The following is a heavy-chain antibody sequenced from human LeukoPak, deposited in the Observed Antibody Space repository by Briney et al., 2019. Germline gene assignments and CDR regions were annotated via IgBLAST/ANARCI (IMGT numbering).Heavy chain of an antibody. CDR2: FDPEDGET. CDR1: GYTLTELS. Sequence: ASVKVSCKVSGYTLTELSMHWVRQARGKGLEWMGGFDPEDGETIYAQKFQGRVTMTEDTSTDTAYMELSSLRSEDTAVYYCATDYYGSGLEKYYFDYWGQGTLVTVSS. CDR3: ATDYYGSGLEKYYFDY. J-gene: IGHJ4*02. D-gene: IGHD3-10*01. V-gene: IGHV1-24*01.